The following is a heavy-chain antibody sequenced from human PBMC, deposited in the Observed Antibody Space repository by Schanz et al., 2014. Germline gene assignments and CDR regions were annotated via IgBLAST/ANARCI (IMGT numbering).Heavy chain of an antibody. CDR2: TRYDGNNK. CDR1: GFGFDDYA. J-gene: IGHJ4*02. Sequence: VQLVESGGGVVRPGGSLRLSCAASGFGFDDYAMSWVRQAPGKGLEWVAATRYDGNNKYYVDSVKGRFTISRDNSKNTLYLQVNSLRAEDTAVYYCAKVAPAATYLDSWGLGTLVTVSS. D-gene: IGHD2-2*01. V-gene: IGHV3-33*06. CDR3: AKVAPAATYLDS.